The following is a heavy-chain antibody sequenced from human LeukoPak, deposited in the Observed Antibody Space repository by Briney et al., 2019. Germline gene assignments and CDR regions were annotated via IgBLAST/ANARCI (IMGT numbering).Heavy chain of an antibody. J-gene: IGHJ4*02. CDR3: ARAGRTAYCGGDCYWNYFDY. CDR2: INPSGGST. CDR1: GYTFTSYY. V-gene: IGHV1-46*01. Sequence: GASVKVSCKASGYTFTSYYMHWVRQAPGQGLEWMGIINPSGGSTSYAQKFQGRVTMTRDMSTSTVYMELSSLRSEDTAVYYCARAGRTAYCGGDCYWNYFDYWGQGTLVTVSS. D-gene: IGHD2-21*02.